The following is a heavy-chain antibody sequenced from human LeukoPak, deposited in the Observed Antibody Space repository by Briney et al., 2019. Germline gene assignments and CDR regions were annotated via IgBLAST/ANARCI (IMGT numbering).Heavy chain of an antibody. D-gene: IGHD1-1*01. J-gene: IGHJ4*02. V-gene: IGHV4-31*03. CDR2: IYYSGTT. CDR1: GGPVSSGGYY. CDR3: ATAAQNWNNAPYFDF. Sequence: SETLSLTCTVSGGPVSSGGYYWSWIRQHPGEGLEWIGYIYYSGTTYYNPSLKSRLTISLDTSKNQFSLKLTSVTAADTAVYYCATAAQNWNNAPYFDFWGQETLVTVSS.